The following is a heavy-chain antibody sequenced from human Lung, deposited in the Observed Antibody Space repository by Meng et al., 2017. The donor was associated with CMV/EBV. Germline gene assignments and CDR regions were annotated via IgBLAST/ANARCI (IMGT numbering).Heavy chain of an antibody. CDR1: GFTFSSYA. J-gene: IGHJ4*02. V-gene: IGHV3-23*01. CDR2: IRGSGDGT. Sequence: GGSXRLXCAASGFTFSSYALNWVRQAPGRGLEWVSAIRGSGDGTNYADSVKGRFTISRDNSKNTVYLQMNSLRAEDTALYYCARSARWGFCTTTSCQDYFDYWGQGXLVTVSS. CDR3: ARSARWGFCTTTSCQDYFDY. D-gene: IGHD2-2*01.